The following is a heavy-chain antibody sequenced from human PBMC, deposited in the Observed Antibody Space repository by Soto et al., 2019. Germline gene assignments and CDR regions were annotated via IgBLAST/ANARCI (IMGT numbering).Heavy chain of an antibody. CDR3: AKEDTAMVTGYYYYGMDV. CDR2: ISWDGGST. J-gene: IGHJ6*02. D-gene: IGHD5-18*01. V-gene: IGHV3-43*01. Sequence: PGGSLRLSCAASGFTFDDYTMHWVRQAPGKGLEWVSLISWDGGSTYYADSVKGRFTISRDQSKNSLYLQMNSLRTEDTALYYCAKEDTAMVTGYYYYGMDVWGQGTTVTVSS. CDR1: GFTFDDYT.